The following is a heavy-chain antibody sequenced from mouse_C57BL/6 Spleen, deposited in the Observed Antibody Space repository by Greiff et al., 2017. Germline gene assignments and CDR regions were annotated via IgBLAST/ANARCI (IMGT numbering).Heavy chain of an antibody. D-gene: IGHD2-5*01. Sequence: VQLVESGAELVRPGASVKLSCKASGYTFTDYYINWVKQRPGQGLEWIARIYPGSGNTYYNEKFKGKATLTAEKSSSTAYMQLSSLTSEDSAVYFCARWDSNYVYFDYWGQGTTLTVSS. CDR1: GYTFTDYY. V-gene: IGHV1-76*01. CDR3: ARWDSNYVYFDY. J-gene: IGHJ2*01. CDR2: IYPGSGNT.